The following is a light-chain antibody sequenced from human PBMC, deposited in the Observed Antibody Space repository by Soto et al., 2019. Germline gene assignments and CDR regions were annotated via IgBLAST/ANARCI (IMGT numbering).Light chain of an antibody. CDR1: SGDVGGYNY. J-gene: IGLJ1*01. CDR2: DVD. V-gene: IGLV2-11*01. Sequence: QSVLTQPRSVSGSPGQSVTISCTGTSGDVGGYNYVSWYQHHPGKAPKLMIYDVDKRPSGVPGRFSGSKSGNTASLTISGLQAEDEADYYCCSYAGSYPFVFGTGTKVTVL. CDR3: CSYAGSYPFV.